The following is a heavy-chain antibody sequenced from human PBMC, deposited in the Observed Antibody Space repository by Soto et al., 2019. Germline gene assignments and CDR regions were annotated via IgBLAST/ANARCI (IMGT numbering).Heavy chain of an antibody. D-gene: IGHD2-2*01. Sequence: EVQLLESGGGLVQPGGSLRLSCAVSGFTFRNYAMSWVRQAPGKGMEWVSGIGGLGGNAYTADSVKGRFTNSRDNSKSTLYLQMSSLRAEDTAIYYCARHFSDSSSPYYFDYWGQGSLVTVSS. CDR3: ARHFSDSSSPYYFDY. J-gene: IGHJ4*02. CDR1: GFTFRNYA. CDR2: IGGLGGNA. V-gene: IGHV3-23*01.